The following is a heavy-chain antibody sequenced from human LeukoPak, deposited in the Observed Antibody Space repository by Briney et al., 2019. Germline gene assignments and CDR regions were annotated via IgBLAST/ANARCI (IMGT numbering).Heavy chain of an antibody. CDR3: ARGASSGYLFDY. J-gene: IGHJ4*02. CDR2: VYTSGST. Sequence: PSETLSLTCTVSGGSISRYYWSWIRQPAGKGLEWMGRVYTSGSTNYNPSLKSRVTMSVDTSKNQFSLKLTSVTAADTAVYYCARGASSGYLFDYWGQGTLVTVSS. D-gene: IGHD3-22*01. V-gene: IGHV4-4*07. CDR1: GGSISRYY.